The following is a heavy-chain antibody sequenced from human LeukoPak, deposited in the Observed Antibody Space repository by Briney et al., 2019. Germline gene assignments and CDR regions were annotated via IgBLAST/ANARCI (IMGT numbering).Heavy chain of an antibody. CDR1: GFTVSSNY. Sequence: GGSLRLSCAASGFTVSSNYMSWVRQAPGKGLEWVSVIYSGGSTYYADSVKGRFTISRHNSKNTLYLQMNSLRAEDTAVYYCPGTTVTTLLYYYYYGMDVWGQGTTVTVSS. CDR3: PGTTVTTLLYYYYYGMDV. D-gene: IGHD4-17*01. J-gene: IGHJ6*02. CDR2: IYSGGST. V-gene: IGHV3-53*04.